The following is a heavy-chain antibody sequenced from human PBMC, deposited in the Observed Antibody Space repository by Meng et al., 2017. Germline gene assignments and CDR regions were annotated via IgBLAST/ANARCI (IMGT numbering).Heavy chain of an antibody. D-gene: IGHD1-1*01. V-gene: IGHV3-74*01. CDR2: ISGDGSIT. CDR1: VFTFNNYW. J-gene: IGHJ4*02. Sequence: ELQVVDSGVGLVQPGGSLRLSCAASVFTFNNYWMHWVRQVPGKGLVWVSRISGDGSITNYADSLTGRFTISRDNAKNTLYLQMNSLRPEDTAVYYCLDEAPRSDYWGQGSLVTVSS. CDR3: LDEAPRSDY.